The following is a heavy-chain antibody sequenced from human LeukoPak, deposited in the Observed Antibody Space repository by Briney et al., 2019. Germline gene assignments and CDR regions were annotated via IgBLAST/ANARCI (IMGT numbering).Heavy chain of an antibody. Sequence: SETLSLTCTVSGGSVSSAGYYWNWMRQPPGKGLEWIGYSYYSGSTDYNASLKSRITISADTSKNHFSLKLSSVTAADTAVYYCARTGEHGVSYLDAFDIWGQGTMVTVSS. CDR2: SYYSGST. CDR1: GGSVSSAGYY. V-gene: IGHV4-61*03. J-gene: IGHJ3*02. D-gene: IGHD2-8*01. CDR3: ARTGEHGVSYLDAFDI.